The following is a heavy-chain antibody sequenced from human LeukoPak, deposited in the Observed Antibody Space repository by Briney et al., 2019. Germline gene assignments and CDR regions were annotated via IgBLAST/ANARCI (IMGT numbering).Heavy chain of an antibody. Sequence: GSLRLSCVASGFSFDSYWMNWVRQAPGRGLEWVANINHDATEKYYVDSVKGRFTISRDNAKKSLYLQMNRLRADDTAVYHCARVRSAAAGPLDYWGQGTLVTVSS. V-gene: IGHV3-7*01. D-gene: IGHD6-13*01. CDR3: ARVRSAAAGPLDY. CDR1: GFSFDSYW. J-gene: IGHJ4*02. CDR2: INHDATEK.